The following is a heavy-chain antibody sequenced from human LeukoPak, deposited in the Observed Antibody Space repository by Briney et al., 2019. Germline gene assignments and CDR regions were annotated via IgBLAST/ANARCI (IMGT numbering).Heavy chain of an antibody. CDR1: GYTFTSYG. D-gene: IGHD3-22*01. CDR2: FDPEDGET. J-gene: IGHJ4*02. CDR3: ATGYSSGYYLGSDY. Sequence: ASVKVSCKASGYTFTSYGISWVRQAPGQGLEWMGGFDPEDGETIYAQKFQGRVTMTEDTSTDTAYMELSSLRSEDTAVYYCATGYSSGYYLGSDYWGQGTLVTVSS. V-gene: IGHV1-24*01.